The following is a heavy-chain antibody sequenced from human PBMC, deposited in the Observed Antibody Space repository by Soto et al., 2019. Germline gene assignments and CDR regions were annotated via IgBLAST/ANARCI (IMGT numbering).Heavy chain of an antibody. Sequence: SETLSLTCTVSGGSISSGDYYWSWIRQPPGKGLEWIGYIYYSGSTYYNPSLKSRVTISVDTSKNQFSLKLSSVTAADTAVYYCARDRWGYDILTGYRHYYYGMDVWGQGTTVTVSS. CDR3: ARDRWGYDILTGYRHYYYGMDV. D-gene: IGHD3-9*01. J-gene: IGHJ6*02. V-gene: IGHV4-30-4*01. CDR1: GGSISSGDYY. CDR2: IYYSGST.